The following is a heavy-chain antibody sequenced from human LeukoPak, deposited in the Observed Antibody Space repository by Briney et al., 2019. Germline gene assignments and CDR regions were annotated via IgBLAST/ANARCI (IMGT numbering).Heavy chain of an antibody. D-gene: IGHD4-11*01. V-gene: IGHV4-4*09. Sequence: SETLSLTCTVSGGSISTYYWTWIRQPPGKRMEWTGYIYASGGTNYNPSLTSRVTMSIDTSKNQFSLKLSSVTAADTAVYYCARRTAVNYYYMDVWGKGTTVTVSS. J-gene: IGHJ6*03. CDR3: ARRTAVNYYYMDV. CDR2: IYASGGT. CDR1: GGSISTYY.